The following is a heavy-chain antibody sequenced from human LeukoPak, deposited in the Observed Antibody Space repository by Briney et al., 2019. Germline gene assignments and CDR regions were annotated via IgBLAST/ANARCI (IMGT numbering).Heavy chain of an antibody. Sequence: GGSLRLSCAASGFTFSSYAMHWVRQAPGKGLEWVAVISYDGSNKYYADSVKGRFTISRDNSKNTLYLQMNSLRAEDTAVYYCTRALATVYYFDYWGQGALVTVSS. CDR2: ISYDGSNK. J-gene: IGHJ4*02. CDR3: TRALATVYYFDY. V-gene: IGHV3-30-3*01. CDR1: GFTFSSYA. D-gene: IGHD3-16*02.